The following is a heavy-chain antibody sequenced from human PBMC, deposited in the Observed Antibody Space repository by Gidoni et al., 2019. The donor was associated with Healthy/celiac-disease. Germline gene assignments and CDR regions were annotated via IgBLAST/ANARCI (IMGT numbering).Heavy chain of an antibody. CDR3: ARGDGYNPFDY. CDR2: ISWNSGSI. D-gene: IGHD5-12*01. CDR1: GFTFDDYA. V-gene: IGHV3-9*01. J-gene: IGHJ4*02. Sequence: DVQLVESGGGLVQPGRSLSLSCAASGFTFDDYAMHWVRHAPGKGLEWVSGISWNSGSIGYAESVKGRFTISRDNAKNSLYLQMNSLRAEDTALYYCARGDGYNPFDYWGQGTLVTVSS.